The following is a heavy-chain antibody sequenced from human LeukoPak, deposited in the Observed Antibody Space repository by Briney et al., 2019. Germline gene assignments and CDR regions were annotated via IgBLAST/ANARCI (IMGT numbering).Heavy chain of an antibody. CDR1: GYTFTNYD. CDR2: KNPNSGNT. V-gene: IGHV1-8*01. J-gene: IGHJ6*03. CDR3: ARGPPYDFWSARGYSYYYMDV. D-gene: IGHD3-3*01. Sequence: ASVKVSCKASGYTFTNYDINWVRQATGQGLEWMGWKNPNSGNTGYAQKFQGRVTMTRDTSISTAYMELSSLRSEDTAVYYCARGPPYDFWSARGYSYYYMDVWGKGTTVTVSS.